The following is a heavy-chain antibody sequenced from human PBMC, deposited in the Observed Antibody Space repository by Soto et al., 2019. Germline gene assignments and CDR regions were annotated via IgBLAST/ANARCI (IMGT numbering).Heavy chain of an antibody. D-gene: IGHD2-2*01. V-gene: IGHV3-7*01. Sequence: GGSLRLSCVGSGFRFSDYPLNWVRQAPGQGLEWVANINRRGTSTNYVNSVRGRFSTSRDNAKNSLYLQMNSLTAEDSALYYCSPALNYWGQGTLVTVSS. CDR3: SPALNY. J-gene: IGHJ4*02. CDR1: GFRFSDYP. CDR2: INRRGTST.